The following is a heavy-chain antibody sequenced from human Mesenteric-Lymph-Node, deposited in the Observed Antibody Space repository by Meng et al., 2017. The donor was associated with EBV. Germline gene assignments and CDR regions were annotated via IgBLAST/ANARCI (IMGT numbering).Heavy chain of an antibody. CDR1: GFTVNSNY. CDR3: ASPPVVLLFM. D-gene: IGHD2-15*01. Sequence: VQLGEYGGVLSQPGGSLRLSCAGSGFTVNSNYLTWFRQAPGKGLQGVSFIYNCGSTYYADSVKGRFTISRDNSKNTLYLQMNSLTAEDTALYSCASPPVVLLFMWGQGVLVTVSS. V-gene: IGHV3-66*03. CDR2: IYNCGST. J-gene: IGHJ4*02.